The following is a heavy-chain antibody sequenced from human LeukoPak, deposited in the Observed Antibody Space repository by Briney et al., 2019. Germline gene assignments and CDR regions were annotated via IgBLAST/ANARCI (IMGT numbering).Heavy chain of an antibody. Sequence: ASVKVSCKASGYTFTGYYMHWVRQAPGQGLEWMGRINPNSGGTNYAQKFQGRVTMTRDTSISTAYMELSRLRSDDTAGYYCARGLKHYGSGSVWFDPWGQGTLVTVSS. CDR1: GYTFTGYY. CDR2: INPNSGGT. CDR3: ARGLKHYGSGSVWFDP. V-gene: IGHV1-2*06. J-gene: IGHJ5*02. D-gene: IGHD3-10*01.